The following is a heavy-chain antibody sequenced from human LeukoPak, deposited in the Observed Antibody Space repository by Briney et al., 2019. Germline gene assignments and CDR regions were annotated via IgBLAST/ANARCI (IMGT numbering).Heavy chain of an antibody. CDR1: GGSISSGGYY. J-gene: IGHJ6*02. CDR3: ARLTTVATIYGMDV. V-gene: IGHV4-31*03. D-gene: IGHD5-12*01. Sequence: SETLSLTCTVSGGSISSGGYYWSWICQHPGKGLEWIGYISYSGSTYYNPSLKSRVTISVDTSKNQFSLKLSSVAAADTAVYYCARLTTVATIYGMDVWGQGTTVTVSS. CDR2: ISYSGST.